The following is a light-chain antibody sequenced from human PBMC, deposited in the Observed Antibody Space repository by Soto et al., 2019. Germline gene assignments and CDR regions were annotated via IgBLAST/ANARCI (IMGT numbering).Light chain of an antibody. CDR2: RTN. J-gene: IGLJ2*01. CDR3: AAWDDSLSGVV. CDR1: TSNIASNS. V-gene: IGLV1-47*01. Sequence: QSVLTQPPSASGTPGQRVTISCSGSTSNIASNSVYWYQQLPGTAPKLLIYRTNQRPSGVPDRFSGSKSGTSASLAISGLRSEDEAHYYCAAWDDSLSGVVFGGGTQLTVL.